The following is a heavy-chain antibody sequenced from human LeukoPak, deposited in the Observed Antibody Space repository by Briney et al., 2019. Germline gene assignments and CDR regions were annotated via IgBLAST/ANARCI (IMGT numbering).Heavy chain of an antibody. V-gene: IGHV3-23*01. CDR1: ELTFSTYA. Sequence: PGGSLRLSSAVSELTFSTYAMSWVRQAPGRGLEWVSSISGNGETTYYADSVKGRFTISRDNSKKTAFLQMNSLTAEDTAVYYAVANMYNYMDVWGKGTTVTVSS. CDR2: ISGNGETT. D-gene: IGHD2-2*01. J-gene: IGHJ6*03. CDR3: VANMYNYMDV.